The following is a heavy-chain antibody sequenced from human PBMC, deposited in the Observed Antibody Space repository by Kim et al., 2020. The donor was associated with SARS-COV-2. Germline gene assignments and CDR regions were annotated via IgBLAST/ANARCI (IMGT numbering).Heavy chain of an antibody. J-gene: IGHJ4*02. D-gene: IGHD6-13*01. V-gene: IGHV1-2*02. Sequence: PKKFQGRVTMSKDTSISTAYMELRRLRSDDTAVYYCVPAPYSSSYYFDYWGQGTLVTVSS. CDR3: VPAPYSSSYYFDY.